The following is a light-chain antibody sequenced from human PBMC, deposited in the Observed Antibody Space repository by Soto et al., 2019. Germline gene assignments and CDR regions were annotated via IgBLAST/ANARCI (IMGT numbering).Light chain of an antibody. CDR3: LHYNSYSEA. V-gene: IGKV1-5*03. Sequence: IQMTQSPSTLSGSLGARVSITCRASEAISSWLAWYQQKPGKAPKLLIYKASTLKSGVPSRFSGSGSGTEITLTISSLQPEDFATYYCLHYNSYSEAFGQGTKV. J-gene: IGKJ1*01. CDR1: EAISSW. CDR2: KAS.